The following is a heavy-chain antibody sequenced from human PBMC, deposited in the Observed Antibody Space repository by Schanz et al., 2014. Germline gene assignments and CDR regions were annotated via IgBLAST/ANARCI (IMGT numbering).Heavy chain of an antibody. J-gene: IGHJ4*02. V-gene: IGHV3-21*04. Sequence: VQLVESGGGVVQPGRSLRLSCAASGFTFSSYKMNWVRQAPGKGLEWVSSISSSGSCIHYADAVKGRFTISRDNAKNTRYLHMNSLRVEDEAVYFCARDRSHGGYDYDLGYWGQGTLVTVSS. CDR3: ARDRSHGGYDYDLGY. CDR1: GFTFSSYK. CDR2: ISSSGSCI. D-gene: IGHD3-16*01.